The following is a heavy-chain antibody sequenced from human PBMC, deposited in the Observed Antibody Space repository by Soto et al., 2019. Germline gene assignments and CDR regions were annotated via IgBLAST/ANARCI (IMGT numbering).Heavy chain of an antibody. CDR2: INHGGSEK. CDR3: TRGGASFDF. V-gene: IGHV3-7*04. Sequence: DVQVVESGGGLVQPGGSLRLSCSVSGFMFSGFWMNWVRQAPGKGLEWVANINHGGSEKNYVDSVEGRFTSSRDNAKGSLFLQMNSLRAEDTAVFYCTRGGASFDFWGPGTLVTVSS. J-gene: IGHJ4*02. CDR1: GFMFSGFW. D-gene: IGHD2-15*01.